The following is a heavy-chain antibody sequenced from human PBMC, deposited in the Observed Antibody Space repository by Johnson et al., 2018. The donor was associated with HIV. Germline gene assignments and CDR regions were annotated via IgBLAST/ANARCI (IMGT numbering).Heavy chain of an antibody. J-gene: IGHJ3*02. CDR2: ISGSGGST. V-gene: IGHV3-23*04. CDR1: GFTFSNAW. CDR3: ARDLAGPWGI. D-gene: IGHD1-26*01. Sequence: EVQLVESGGGLVKPGGSLRLSCAASGFTFSNAWMSWVRQAPGKGLEWVSGISGSGGSTYYADSVKGRFTISRDNSKNTLYLQMNSLRAEDTAVYYCARDLAGPWGIWGQGTMVTVSS.